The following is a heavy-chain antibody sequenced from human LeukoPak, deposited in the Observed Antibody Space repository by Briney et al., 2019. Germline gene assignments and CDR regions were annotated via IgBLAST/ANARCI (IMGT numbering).Heavy chain of an antibody. CDR2: ISGSGGST. CDR3: AKYAVVITGSYYYYYYMDV. CDR1: GFTFSSYA. J-gene: IGHJ6*03. D-gene: IGHD1-20*01. Sequence: GGSLRLSCAASGFTFSSYAMSWVRQAPGKGLEWVSAISGSGGSTYYADSVKGRSTISRDNSKNTLYLQMNSLRAEDTVVYYCAKYAVVITGSYYYYYYMDVWGKGTTVTASS. V-gene: IGHV3-23*01.